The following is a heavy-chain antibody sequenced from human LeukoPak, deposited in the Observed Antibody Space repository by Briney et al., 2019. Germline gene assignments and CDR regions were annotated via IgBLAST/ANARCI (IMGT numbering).Heavy chain of an antibody. J-gene: IGHJ4*02. CDR3: AKEGRGWYRGFDY. CDR1: GFTFDDYA. V-gene: IGHV3-9*03. Sequence: GGSLRLSCAASGFTFDDYAMHWVRQAPGKGLEWVSGISWNSGSIGYADSVEGRFTISRDNAKNSLYLQMNSLRAEDMALYYCAKEGRGWYRGFDYWGQGTLVTVSS. D-gene: IGHD6-19*01. CDR2: ISWNSGSI.